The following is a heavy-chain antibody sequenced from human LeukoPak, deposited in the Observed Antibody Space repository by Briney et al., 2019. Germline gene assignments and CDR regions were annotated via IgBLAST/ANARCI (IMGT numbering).Heavy chain of an antibody. CDR3: ARAKWFGELLVGYFDY. Sequence: SQTLSLTCTVSGGSISSGGYYWSWIRQHPGKGPEWIGYIYYSGSTYYNPSLKSRVTISVDTSKNQFSLKLSSVTAADTAVYYCARAKWFGELLVGYFDYWGQGTLVTVSS. V-gene: IGHV4-31*03. D-gene: IGHD3-10*01. J-gene: IGHJ4*02. CDR1: GGSISSGGYY. CDR2: IYYSGST.